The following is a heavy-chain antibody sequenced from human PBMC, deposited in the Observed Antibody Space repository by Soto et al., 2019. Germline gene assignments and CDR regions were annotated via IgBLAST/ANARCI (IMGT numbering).Heavy chain of an antibody. Sequence: GGSLRLSCAGSGFTFINYAMTWVRQAPGKGLEWASSISNRGSDTYYVDSVKGRFTISRDNSKNTLYLQMNSLRAEDTAVYYCAKDTYSSSWYFWGQGTLVTVSS. CDR1: GFTFINYA. CDR3: AKDTYSSSWYF. D-gene: IGHD6-13*01. V-gene: IGHV3-23*01. CDR2: ISNRGSDT. J-gene: IGHJ4*02.